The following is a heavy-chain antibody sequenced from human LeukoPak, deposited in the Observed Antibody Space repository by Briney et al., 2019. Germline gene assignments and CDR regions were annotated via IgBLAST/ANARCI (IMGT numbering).Heavy chain of an antibody. CDR3: AKDIGPYHKARFDY. D-gene: IGHD2-21*01. Sequence: GGSLRLSCAASGFTFDDYAMHWVRQAPGKGLEWVSGISWNSGSIGYADSVKGRSTISRDNAKNSLYLQMNSLRAEDTALYYCAKDIGPYHKARFDYWGQGTLVTVSS. J-gene: IGHJ4*02. CDR1: GFTFDDYA. CDR2: ISWNSGSI. V-gene: IGHV3-9*01.